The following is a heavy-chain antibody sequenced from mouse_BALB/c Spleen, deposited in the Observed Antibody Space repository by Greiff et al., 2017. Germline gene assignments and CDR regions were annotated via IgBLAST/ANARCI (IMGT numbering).Heavy chain of an antibody. CDR1: GFTFSSFG. D-gene: IGHD2-2*01. Sequence: EVHLVESGGGLVQPGGSRKLSCAASGFTFSSFGMHWVRQAPEKGLEWVAYISSGSSTIYYADTVKGRFTISRDNPKNTLFLQMTSLRSEDTAMYYCARDLVYWGQGTTLTVSS. V-gene: IGHV5-17*02. J-gene: IGHJ2*01. CDR3: ARDLVY. CDR2: ISSGSSTI.